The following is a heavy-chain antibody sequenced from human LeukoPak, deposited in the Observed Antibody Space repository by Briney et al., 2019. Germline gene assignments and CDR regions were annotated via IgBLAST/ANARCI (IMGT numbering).Heavy chain of an antibody. CDR3: APDLRGGDWPRDD. J-gene: IGHJ4*02. CDR2: ISDSGGST. Sequence: GGSLRLSCVVSGFIFTNYAMAWVRQAPGKGLEWVSVISDSGGSTNYADSVKGRFIISRDNSRDTLYLQMNSLRAEDTAVYYCAPDLRGGDWPRDDWGQGTLVTVSS. D-gene: IGHD3-9*01. V-gene: IGHV3-23*01. CDR1: GFIFTNYA.